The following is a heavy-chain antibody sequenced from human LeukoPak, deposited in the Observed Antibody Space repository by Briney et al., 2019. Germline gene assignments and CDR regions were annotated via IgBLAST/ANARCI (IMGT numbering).Heavy chain of an antibody. D-gene: IGHD3-22*01. CDR3: ARDRNLGRYYYDSSGYGKAYFDY. CDR1: GYTFTGYY. J-gene: IGHJ4*02. Sequence: GASVKVSCKASGYTFTGYYMHWVRQAPGQGLEWMGWINPNSGGTNYAQKFQGRVTMTRDTSISTAYMELSRLRSDDTAVYYCARDRNLGRYYYDSSGYGKAYFDYWGQGTLVTVSS. V-gene: IGHV1-2*02. CDR2: INPNSGGT.